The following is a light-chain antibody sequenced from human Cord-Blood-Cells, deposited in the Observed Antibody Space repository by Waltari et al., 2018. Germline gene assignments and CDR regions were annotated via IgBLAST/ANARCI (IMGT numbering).Light chain of an antibody. CDR2: GAS. CDR3: QQYGSSPWT. J-gene: IGKJ1*01. V-gene: IGKV3-20*01. Sequence: IVLTQSPDTLSMSPGDRATLTCRASQSVSSSYLAWYQQKPGQAPRLLIYGASSRATGIPDRFSGSGSGTDFTLTISRLEPEDFAVYYCQQYGSSPWTFGQGTKVEIK. CDR1: QSVSSSY.